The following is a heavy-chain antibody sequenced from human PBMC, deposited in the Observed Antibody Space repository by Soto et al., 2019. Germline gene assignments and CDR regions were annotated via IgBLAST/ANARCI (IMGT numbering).Heavy chain of an antibody. CDR3: ARNMDYYYGPGSGNGHGF. CDR2: INPKFGDT. D-gene: IGHD3-10*01. J-gene: IGHJ6*02. Sequence: QVQLVQSGAEVKEPGDSVRVSCEASGYTFTAYYIHWVRQAPGQGLEWMGWINPKFGDTTYGQDFQGKVSITRDMSIGTVYMELSRLTSDGTAIYYGARNMDYYYGPGSGNGHGFWGQGTTVTVFS. V-gene: IGHV1-2*02. CDR1: GYTFTAYY.